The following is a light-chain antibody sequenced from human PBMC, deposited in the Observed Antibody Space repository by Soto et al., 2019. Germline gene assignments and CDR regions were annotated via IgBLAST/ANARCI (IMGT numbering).Light chain of an antibody. V-gene: IGKV3-20*01. Sequence: EIVLTQSPGTLSLSPGERATLSCRASQSVSSSYLAWYQQKPGQAPRLLIYGASSRATGIPDRFSGSGSGTDFTLTISSLEPEDFAVYYCQQYDNLPITFGQGTRLEI. CDR3: QQYDNLPIT. J-gene: IGKJ5*01. CDR2: GAS. CDR1: QSVSSSY.